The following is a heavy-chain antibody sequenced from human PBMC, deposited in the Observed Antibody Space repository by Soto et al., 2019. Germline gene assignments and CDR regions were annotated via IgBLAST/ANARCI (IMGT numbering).Heavy chain of an antibody. CDR3: ARGSRSSGWYYGMDV. V-gene: IGHV1-3*01. D-gene: IGHD6-19*01. J-gene: IGHJ6*02. Sequence: ASVKVSCKASGYTFTSYAMHWVRQAPGQRLEWMGWINAGNGNTKYSQKFQGRVTITRDTSASTAYMELSSLRSEDTAVYYCARGSRSSGWYYGMDVWGQGTTVTVSS. CDR1: GYTFTSYA. CDR2: INAGNGNT.